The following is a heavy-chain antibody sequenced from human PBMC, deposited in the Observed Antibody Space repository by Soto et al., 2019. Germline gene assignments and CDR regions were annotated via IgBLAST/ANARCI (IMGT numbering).Heavy chain of an antibody. J-gene: IGHJ6*02. CDR1: GFSLSTSGVG. V-gene: IGHV2-5*02. CDR2: IYWDDDR. D-gene: IGHD1-20*01. Sequence: QITLKESGPTLVKPTQTLTLTCTFSGFSLSTSGVGVGWIRQPPGKALEWLAVIYWDDDRRYSPSLKSRLTITKDTSKNQVVLTMTNMDPVHTGTCYCAHASISPYYYYGMDVWGQGTTVTVSS. CDR3: AHASISPYYYYGMDV.